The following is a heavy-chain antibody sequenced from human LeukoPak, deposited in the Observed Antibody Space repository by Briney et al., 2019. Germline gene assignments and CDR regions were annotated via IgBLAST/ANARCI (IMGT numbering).Heavy chain of an antibody. D-gene: IGHD2-2*01. CDR1: GGSFSGYY. CDR3: ARGLGYCSSTSCYSAPRWFDP. V-gene: IGHV4-34*01. Sequence: SETLSLTCAVYGGSFSGYYWSWIRQPPGKGLEWIGKINHSGSTNYNPSLKSRVTISVDTSKNQLSLKLSSVTAADTAVYYCARGLGYCSSTSCYSAPRWFDPWGQGTLVTVSS. J-gene: IGHJ5*02. CDR2: INHSGST.